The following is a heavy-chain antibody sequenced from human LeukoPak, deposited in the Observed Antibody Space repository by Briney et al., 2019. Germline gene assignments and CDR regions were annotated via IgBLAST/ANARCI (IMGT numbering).Heavy chain of an antibody. D-gene: IGHD2/OR15-2a*01. CDR1: GGSISSYC. J-gene: IGHJ4*02. V-gene: IGHV4-4*07. CDR2: IYTSGST. CDR3: ARHFYGEPFFDY. Sequence: SETLSLTCTVSGGSISSYCWSWIRQPAGKGLEWIGRIYTSGSTNYNPSLKGRVTMSVDTSKNQFSLKLSSVSAADTAVYYCARHFYGEPFFDYWGQGTLVTVSS.